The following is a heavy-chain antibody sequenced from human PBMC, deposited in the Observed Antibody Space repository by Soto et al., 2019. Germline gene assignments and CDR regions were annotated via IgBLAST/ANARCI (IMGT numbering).Heavy chain of an antibody. J-gene: IGHJ4*02. Sequence: FETLRLPCTVSGGSISTYYWNWIRQPPGKGLEWIGYIYYSRSTNYNPSLKSRVSISGDTSKNQLSLKLSSVTAADTAFFYCARSTRYGDSYFDYWGKRTLVTVSS. D-gene: IGHD4-17*01. V-gene: IGHV4-59*01. CDR3: ARSTRYGDSYFDY. CDR1: GGSISTYY. CDR2: IYYSRST.